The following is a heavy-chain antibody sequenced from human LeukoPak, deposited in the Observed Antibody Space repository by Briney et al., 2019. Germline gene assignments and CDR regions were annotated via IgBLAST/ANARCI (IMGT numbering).Heavy chain of an antibody. Sequence: GASVKVSCKASGYTFTSYTMHWVRQAPGQRLEWMGWINTGNGNTKYSQKFQGRVTITRDTSASTAYMELSSLRSEDTAVYYCATDRPSGDYAFDIWGQGTMVTVSS. J-gene: IGHJ3*02. V-gene: IGHV1-3*04. D-gene: IGHD3-10*01. CDR3: ATDRPSGDYAFDI. CDR1: GYTFTSYT. CDR2: INTGNGNT.